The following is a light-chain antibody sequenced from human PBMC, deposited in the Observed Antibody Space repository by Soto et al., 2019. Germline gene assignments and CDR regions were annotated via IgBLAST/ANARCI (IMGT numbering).Light chain of an antibody. CDR1: QSLGSD. CDR3: QQYNNWPIT. J-gene: IGKJ5*01. Sequence: VMTQSPLSLPVTLGQPASISCRSSQSLGSDLAWYQQKPGQAPRLLIYGASTRATGLPARFSGSGSGTQFTLTISSLQSEDFAVYYCQQYNNWPITFGQGTRLEIK. CDR2: GAS. V-gene: IGKV3-15*01.